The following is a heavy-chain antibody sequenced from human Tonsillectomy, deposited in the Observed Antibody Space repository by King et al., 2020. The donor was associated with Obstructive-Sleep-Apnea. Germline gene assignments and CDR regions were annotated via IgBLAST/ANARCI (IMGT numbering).Heavy chain of an antibody. Sequence: QLQESGPGLVKPSQTLSLTRAVSGGSISSGGYSWSWIRQPPGKGLEWIGYIYYSGSTYYNPSLKSRVTISVDTSKNQFSLKLSSVTAADTAVYYCASTDRHPYYFDYWGQGTLVTVSS. CDR2: IYYSGST. CDR1: GGSISSGGYS. CDR3: ASTDRHPYYFDY. J-gene: IGHJ4*02. D-gene: IGHD3-22*01. V-gene: IGHV4-30-4*07.